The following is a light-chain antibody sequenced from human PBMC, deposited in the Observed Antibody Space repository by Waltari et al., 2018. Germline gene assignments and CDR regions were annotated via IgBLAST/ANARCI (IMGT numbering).Light chain of an antibody. CDR1: SSNIGHNY. CDR3: ATWDSSLSGGV. V-gene: IGLV1-51*01. CDR2: DNN. Sequence: HSVLTQTPSVSAAPGQDVTIFCSGSSSNIGHNYVSWYQQVPGTAPKRLGFDNNGRPSGIPDRFSVSKSRTSATLDITGLQTGDEAHYYCATWDSSLSGGVFGGGTKVTVL. J-gene: IGLJ2*01.